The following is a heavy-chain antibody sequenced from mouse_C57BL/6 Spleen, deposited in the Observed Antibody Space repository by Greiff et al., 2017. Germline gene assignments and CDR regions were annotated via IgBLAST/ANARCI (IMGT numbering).Heavy chain of an antibody. CDR2: IHPNSGST. V-gene: IGHV1-64*01. CDR3: AWTTTGYYAMDY. Sequence: QVHVKQPGAELVKPGASVKLSCKASGYTFTSYWMHWVKQRPGQGLEWIGMIHPNSGSTNYNEKFKSKATLTVDQSSSTAYMQLSSLTSEDSAVYYCAWTTTGYYAMDYWGQGTSVTVSS. D-gene: IGHD1-1*01. CDR1: GYTFTSYW. J-gene: IGHJ4*01.